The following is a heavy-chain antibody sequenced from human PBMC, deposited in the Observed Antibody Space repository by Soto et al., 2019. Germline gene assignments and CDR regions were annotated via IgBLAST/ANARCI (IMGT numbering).Heavy chain of an antibody. CDR3: ARAAMVEINYGEVDYYYGMDV. D-gene: IGHD2-21*01. V-gene: IGHV3-30*03. CDR2: ISNDGSNK. J-gene: IGHJ6*02. Sequence: HPGGSLRLSCAASGFSFSTYGMHWVRQAPGKGLEWVAFISNDGSNKYCADSVKGRFTISRDNSKNTLYLQMNSLRAEDTAVYYCARAAMVEINYGEVDYYYGMDVWGQGTKVTVSS. CDR1: GFSFSTYG.